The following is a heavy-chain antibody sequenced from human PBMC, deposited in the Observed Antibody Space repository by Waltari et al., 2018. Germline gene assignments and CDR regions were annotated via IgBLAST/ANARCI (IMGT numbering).Heavy chain of an antibody. D-gene: IGHD4-17*01. CDR3: AGNYGGNSGDY. J-gene: IGHJ4*02. Sequence: QLQLQESGPGLVKPSETLSLTCTVSGGSISSSSYYWGWIRQPPGKGLEWIGSIYHSGSTYYNPSLKSRVTISVDTSKNQFSLKLSSVTAADTAVYYCAGNYGGNSGDYWGQGTLVTVSS. V-gene: IGHV4-39*07. CDR1: GGSISSSSYY. CDR2: IYHSGST.